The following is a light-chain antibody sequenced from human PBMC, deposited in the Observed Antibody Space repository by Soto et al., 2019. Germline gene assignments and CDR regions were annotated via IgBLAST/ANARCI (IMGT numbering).Light chain of an antibody. Sequence: EIVLTQSPGTLSLSPGERATLSCRASQSVSSSYLAWYQQKPGQAPRLLIYGASSRATGIPDRFSGSGSGKDFTLNISRLEPEDLAVYYCQQYGSSPMYTFGQGTKLEIK. CDR3: QQYGSSPMYT. J-gene: IGKJ2*01. V-gene: IGKV3-20*01. CDR1: QSVSSSY. CDR2: GAS.